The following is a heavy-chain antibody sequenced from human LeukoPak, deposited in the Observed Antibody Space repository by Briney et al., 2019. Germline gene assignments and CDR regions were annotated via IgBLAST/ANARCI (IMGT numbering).Heavy chain of an antibody. CDR3: ARERLLVFGELSGDFDY. V-gene: IGHV1-69*13. J-gene: IGHJ4*02. D-gene: IGHD3-10*01. Sequence: ASVKVSCKASGGTFSSYAISWVRQAPGQGLEWMGGIIPIFGTANYAQKFQGRVTITADESTSTAYMELSSLRSEDTAVYYCARERLLVFGELSGDFDYWGQGTLVTVSS. CDR1: GGTFSSYA. CDR2: IIPIFGTA.